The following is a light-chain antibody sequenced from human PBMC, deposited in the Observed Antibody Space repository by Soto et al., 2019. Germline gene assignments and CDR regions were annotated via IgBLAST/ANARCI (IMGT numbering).Light chain of an antibody. J-gene: IGKJ4*01. CDR2: DAS. CDR3: QQYGSSPLT. Sequence: EIVLTQSPDTLSLSPGERATLSCRASQSVRSNYLAWYQQKPGQAPRFLIYDASSRATGIPDRFSGSGSGTDCTLTISRLEPEDFAVYYCQQYGSSPLTCGGGTKVEIK. V-gene: IGKV3-20*01. CDR1: QSVRSNY.